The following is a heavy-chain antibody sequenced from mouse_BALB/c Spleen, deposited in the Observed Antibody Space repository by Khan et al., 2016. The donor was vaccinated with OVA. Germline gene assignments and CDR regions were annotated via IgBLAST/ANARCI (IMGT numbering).Heavy chain of an antibody. Sequence: EVELVEFGGGLVQPGGSRKLSCAASGFTFSTYGMHWVRQAPEKGLEWVAYISGDSSTVYYADTVKGRFTISRDNPKNTLFLQMTSLMSEDTARYYCATSYFYGYYFDYWGPGTTLTVSS. D-gene: IGHD1-1*01. J-gene: IGHJ2*01. CDR3: ATSYFYGYYFDY. CDR2: ISGDSSTV. V-gene: IGHV5-17*02. CDR1: GFTFSTYG.